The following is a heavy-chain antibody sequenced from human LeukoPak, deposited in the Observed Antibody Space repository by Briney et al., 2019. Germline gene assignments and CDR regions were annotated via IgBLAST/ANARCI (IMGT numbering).Heavy chain of an antibody. CDR2: IKQDGSKK. CDR1: GFTFSTYW. D-gene: IGHD2-21*01. J-gene: IGHJ4*02. V-gene: IGHV3-7*04. CDR3: ARGIVADTAEDY. Sequence: PGGSLRLSCAASGFTFSTYWMRWVRQAPGKGLEWVANIKQDGSKKYYLDSVKGRFTVSRDNAKNQLVLQMDSLRAEDTAVHYCARGIVADTAEDYWGQGTLVTVSS.